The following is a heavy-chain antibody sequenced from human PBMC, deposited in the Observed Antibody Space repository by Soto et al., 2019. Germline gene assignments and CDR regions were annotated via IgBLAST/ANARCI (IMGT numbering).Heavy chain of an antibody. CDR3: ARDQLFNVLRFLEWPEMDV. J-gene: IGHJ6*02. Sequence: GASVKVSCKASGYTFTSYGISWVRQAPGQGLEWMGWISAYNGNTNYAQKLQGRVTMTTDTSTSTAYMELRSLRSDDTAVYYCARDQLFNVLRFLEWPEMDVWGQGTTVTVSS. V-gene: IGHV1-18*01. CDR1: GYTFTSYG. D-gene: IGHD3-3*01. CDR2: ISAYNGNT.